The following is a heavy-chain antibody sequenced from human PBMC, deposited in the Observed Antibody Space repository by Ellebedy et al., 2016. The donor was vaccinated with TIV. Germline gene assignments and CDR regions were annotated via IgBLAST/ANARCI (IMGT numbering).Heavy chain of an antibody. D-gene: IGHD3-10*01. CDR1: GGSFSGYY. Sequence: MPSETLSLTCAVYGGSFSGYYWSWIRQPPGKGLEWIGEINHSGSTNYNPSLKSRVTISVDTSKNQFSLKLSSVTAADTAVYYCARGRVSGSPWFDPWGQGTLVTVSS. J-gene: IGHJ5*02. V-gene: IGHV4-34*01. CDR2: INHSGST. CDR3: ARGRVSGSPWFDP.